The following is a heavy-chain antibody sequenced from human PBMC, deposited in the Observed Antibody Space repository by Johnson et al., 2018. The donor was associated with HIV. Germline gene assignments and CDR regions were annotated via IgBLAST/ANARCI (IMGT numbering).Heavy chain of an antibody. CDR3: ARDPIAFRYYDGSGSAFDI. CDR2: ISYDGSNK. V-gene: IGHV3-30*04. CDR1: GFTFSSYA. D-gene: IGHD3-10*01. J-gene: IGHJ3*02. Sequence: QVQLVESGGGVVQPGRSLRLSCAASGFTFSSYAMHWVRQAPGKGLEWVAVISYDGSNKYYADSVKGRFTISRDNSKNTLFLQMNSLRPEDTAVYHCARDPIAFRYYDGSGSAFDIWGQGTMVTVSS.